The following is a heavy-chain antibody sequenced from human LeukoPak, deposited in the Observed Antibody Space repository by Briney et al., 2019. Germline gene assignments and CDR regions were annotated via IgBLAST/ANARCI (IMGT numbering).Heavy chain of an antibody. V-gene: IGHV4-59*08. J-gene: IGHJ4*02. CDR3: ARTTRHYYYDSSGYYYGGVDY. CDR2: IYYSGST. D-gene: IGHD3-22*01. CDR1: GGSISSYY. Sequence: SETLSLTCTVSGGSISSYYWSWIRQPPGKGLEWIGYIYYSGSTNYNPSLKSRVTISVDTSKNQFSLKLSSVTAADTAVYYCARTTRHYYYDSSGYYYGGVDYWGQGTLVTVSS.